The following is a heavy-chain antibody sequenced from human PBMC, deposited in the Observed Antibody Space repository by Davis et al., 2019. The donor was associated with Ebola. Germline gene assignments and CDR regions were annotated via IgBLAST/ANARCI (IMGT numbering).Heavy chain of an antibody. J-gene: IGHJ4*02. V-gene: IGHV1-69*13. CDR2: IIPIFGTA. CDR3: ARTYGSGSAYFDY. Sequence: SVKVSCKASGGTFSSYAISWVRQAPGQGLEWMGGIIPIFGTANYAQKFQGRVTITADESTSTAYMELSSLRSEDTAVYYCARTYGSGSAYFDYWGQGTLVTVSS. D-gene: IGHD3-10*01. CDR1: GGTFSSYA.